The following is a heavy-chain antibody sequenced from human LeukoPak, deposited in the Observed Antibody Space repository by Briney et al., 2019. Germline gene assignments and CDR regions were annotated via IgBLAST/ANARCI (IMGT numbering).Heavy chain of an antibody. CDR2: INPSGGST. Sequence: ASVKVSCKASGYTFTSYYMHWVRQAPGQGLEWMGIINPSGGSTSYAQKFQGRVTMTRDTSTSTVYMELSSLRSEDTAVYYCSGGGSSWYFDYWGQGTLVTVSS. CDR3: SGGGSSWYFDY. J-gene: IGHJ4*02. CDR1: GYTFTSYY. D-gene: IGHD6-13*01. V-gene: IGHV1-46*01.